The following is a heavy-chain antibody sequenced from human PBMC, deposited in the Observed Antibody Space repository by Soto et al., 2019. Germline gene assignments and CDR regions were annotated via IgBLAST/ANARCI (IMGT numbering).Heavy chain of an antibody. V-gene: IGHV4-59*01. D-gene: IGHD4-17*01. Sequence: SLTVTFSCCSIRSYYWVWIRQPPGKGLEWIGYIYYSGSTNYNPSLKSRVTISVDTSKNQFSLKLSSVTAADTAVYYCARRYGEAFDHWGQGTLVTVSS. CDR2: IYYSGST. CDR1: CCSIRSYY. CDR3: ARRYGEAFDH. J-gene: IGHJ4*02.